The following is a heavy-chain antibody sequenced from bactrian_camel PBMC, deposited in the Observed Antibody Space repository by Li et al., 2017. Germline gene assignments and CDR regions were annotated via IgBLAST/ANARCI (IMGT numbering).Heavy chain of an antibody. Sequence: HVQLVESGGGLVQPGGSLTLSCKASGWITKYYYMGWFRQVPGKEREGVAGIYTEGGTPYYVDSVKGRFTISQDIAKNTLYLQMNSLKPEDTAMYYCAAVDSSYGCPPLRLGYWGQG. CDR1: GWITKYYY. CDR3: AAVDSSYGCPPLRLGY. CDR2: IYTEGGTP. D-gene: IGHD3*01. V-gene: IGHV3S54*01. J-gene: IGHJ4*01.